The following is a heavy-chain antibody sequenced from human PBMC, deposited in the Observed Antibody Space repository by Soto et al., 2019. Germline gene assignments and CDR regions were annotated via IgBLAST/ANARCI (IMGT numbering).Heavy chain of an antibody. Sequence: GGSLRLSCEASGLTVTGKKYVAWVRQAPGKGLEWVSGVYDTDGIYYADSVKGRFTSSRDNSKTIVYLEMNSLTPDDTAVYYCATWRLLEHAYDIWGLGTTVTVSS. V-gene: IGHV3-53*01. J-gene: IGHJ3*02. CDR1: GLTVTGKKY. D-gene: IGHD1-1*01. CDR3: ATWRLLEHAYDI. CDR2: VYDTDGI.